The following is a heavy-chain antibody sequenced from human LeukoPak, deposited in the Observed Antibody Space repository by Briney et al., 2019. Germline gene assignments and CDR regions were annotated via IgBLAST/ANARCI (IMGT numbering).Heavy chain of an antibody. D-gene: IGHD1-26*01. Sequence: SETLSLTCAVYGGSFSGYYWSWIRQPPGKGLEWIGEINHSGGTNYNPSLKSRVTIQVDTSKQQFSLELSSVTAADTAVYYCARGLKWDYVETRLWNYWGQGTLVTVSS. CDR2: INHSGGT. J-gene: IGHJ4*02. CDR3: ARGLKWDYVETRLWNY. V-gene: IGHV4-34*01. CDR1: GGSFSGYY.